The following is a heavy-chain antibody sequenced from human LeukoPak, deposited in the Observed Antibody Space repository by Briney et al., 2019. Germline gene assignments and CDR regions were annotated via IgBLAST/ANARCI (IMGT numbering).Heavy chain of an antibody. J-gene: IGHJ5*02. V-gene: IGHV3-23*01. CDR3: AKDPVPFKFTVTYNWFDP. CDR2: ISGSGGST. CDR1: GFTFSSYA. Sequence: GGSLRLSCAASGFTFSSYAMSWVRQAPGKGLEWVSAISGSGGSTYYADSVKGRFTISRDNSKNTLYLQMNSLRAEDTAVYYCAKDPVPFKFTVTYNWFDPWGQGTLVTVSS. D-gene: IGHD4-11*01.